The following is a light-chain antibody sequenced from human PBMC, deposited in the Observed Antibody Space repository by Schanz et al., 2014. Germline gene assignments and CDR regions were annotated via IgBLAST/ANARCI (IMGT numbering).Light chain of an antibody. Sequence: QSALTQPPSVSGSPGQSVTISCTGTSSDIGSYNRVSWYQQPPGAAPKLIIYEVTYRPSGVPDRFSGSKSGSTASLTISGLQAEDEADYYCSSYTSSSTLDRVFGGGTKLT. CDR1: SSDIGSYNR. J-gene: IGLJ2*01. CDR3: SSYTSSSTLDRV. CDR2: EVT. V-gene: IGLV2-18*02.